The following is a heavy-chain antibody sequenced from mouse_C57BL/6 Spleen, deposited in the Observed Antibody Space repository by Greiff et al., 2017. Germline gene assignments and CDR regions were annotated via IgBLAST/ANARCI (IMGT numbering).Heavy chain of an antibody. CDR2: ISSGGSYT. Sequence: EVQLVESGGDLVKPGGSLKLSCAASGFSFSSYGMSWVRRTPDKKLEWVATISSGGSYTYYPDSVKGRFTISRENAKTTLYLQRSSLKSEDTAIYDCARQKYGGGSLDVWGRGKTVAVS. J-gene: IGHJ1*03. CDR1: GFSFSSYG. V-gene: IGHV5-6*01. D-gene: IGHD5-1-1*01. CDR3: ARQKYGGGSLDV.